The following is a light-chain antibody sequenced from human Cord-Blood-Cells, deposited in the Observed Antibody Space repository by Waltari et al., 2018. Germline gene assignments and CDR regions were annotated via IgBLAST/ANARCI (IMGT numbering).Light chain of an antibody. Sequence: QSALTQPASVSGSPGQSITISCTGTSSDVGSYNLVSWYQPHPGKAPKLMIYEGSKRPSGVSNRFSGSKSGNTASLTISGLQAEDEADYYCCSYAGSSTSVFGGGTKLTVL. V-gene: IGLV2-23*01. CDR3: CSYAGSSTSV. J-gene: IGLJ2*01. CDR1: SSDVGSYNL. CDR2: EGS.